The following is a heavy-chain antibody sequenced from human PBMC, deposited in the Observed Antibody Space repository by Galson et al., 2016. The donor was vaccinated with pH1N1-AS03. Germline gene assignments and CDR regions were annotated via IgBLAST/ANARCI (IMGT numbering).Heavy chain of an antibody. Sequence: TLSLTCTVSGGSISSNNYLWSWVRQPPGKGLEWIGYISYTGRAYYTPSLASRVTLSVDTSRNQFSLRLNSVTAADTAVYYCAREVIEMTTSDAFDVWGQGTMVTVSS. D-gene: IGHD5-24*01. CDR1: GGSISSNNYL. J-gene: IGHJ3*01. CDR2: ISYTGRA. CDR3: AREVIEMTTSDAFDV. V-gene: IGHV4-30-4*01.